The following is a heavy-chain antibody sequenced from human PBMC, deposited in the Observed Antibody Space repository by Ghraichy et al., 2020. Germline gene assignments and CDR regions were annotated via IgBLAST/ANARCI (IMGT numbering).Heavy chain of an antibody. J-gene: IGHJ4*02. D-gene: IGHD6-13*01. Sequence: GGSLRLSCAASGFTFSDYYMSWLRQVPGKGLQWVSYISGGGTSVSYADSVRGRFTVSRDNAKSSLYLQMNSLRTEDAAVYFCARVGDTAAAGTFDYWGLGTLVTVSS. CDR2: ISGGGTSV. CDR3: ARVGDTAAAGTFDY. V-gene: IGHV3-11*01. CDR1: GFTFSDYY.